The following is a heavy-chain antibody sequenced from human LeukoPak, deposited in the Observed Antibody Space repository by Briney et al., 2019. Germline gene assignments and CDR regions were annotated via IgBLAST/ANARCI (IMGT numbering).Heavy chain of an antibody. Sequence: GGSLRPSCAASGFTFSMSWMTWVRQAPGKGLEWVASINGHGSEIHYVDSVKGRFTISRDNAKNSLYLQMNSLRAEDTAVYYCAELGITMIGGVWGKGTTVTISS. J-gene: IGHJ6*04. CDR3: AELGITMIGGV. D-gene: IGHD3-10*02. CDR1: GFTFSMSW. V-gene: IGHV3-7*01. CDR2: INGHGSEI.